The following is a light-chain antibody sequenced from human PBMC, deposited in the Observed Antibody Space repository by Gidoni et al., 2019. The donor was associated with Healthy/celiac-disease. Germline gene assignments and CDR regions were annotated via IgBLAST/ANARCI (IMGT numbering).Light chain of an antibody. Sequence: AIQLTQSPSSLSASVGDRVTLTCRASQGISSALAWYQQKPGKAPKLLIYDASSLESGVPSRFSGSGSGTDFTLTISSLQPEDFATYYCQQFNSYLYTFGQXTKLEIK. CDR1: QGISSA. CDR3: QQFNSYLYT. V-gene: IGKV1-13*02. CDR2: DAS. J-gene: IGKJ2*01.